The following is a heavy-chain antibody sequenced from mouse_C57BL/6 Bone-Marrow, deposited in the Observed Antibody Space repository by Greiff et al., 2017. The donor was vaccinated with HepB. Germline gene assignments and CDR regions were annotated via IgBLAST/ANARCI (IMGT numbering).Heavy chain of an antibody. CDR1: GYTFTDYY. CDR2: INPYNGGT. CDR3: ARSSYYYGSGFAY. V-gene: IGHV1-19*01. D-gene: IGHD1-1*01. J-gene: IGHJ3*01. Sequence: EVQRVESGPVLVKPGASVKMSCKASGYTFTDYYMNWVKQSHGKSLEWIGVINPYNGGTSYNQKFKGKATLTVDKSSSTAYMELNSLTSEDSAVYYCARSSYYYGSGFAYWGQGTLVTVSA.